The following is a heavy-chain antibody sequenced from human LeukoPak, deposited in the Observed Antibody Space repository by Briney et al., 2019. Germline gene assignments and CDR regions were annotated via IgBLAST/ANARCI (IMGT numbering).Heavy chain of an antibody. CDR2: IGTAGDT. J-gene: IGHJ6*02. CDR1: GFTFSSYD. CDR3: TRKTAYDILTGLNYGMDV. D-gene: IGHD3-9*01. V-gene: IGHV3-13*01. Sequence: GGSLRLSCAASGFTFSSYDMHWVRQATGKGLEWVSAIGTAGDTYYPGSVKGRFTISRENAKNSLYLQMNSLRAGDTAVYYCTRKTAYDILTGLNYGMDVWGQGTTVTVSS.